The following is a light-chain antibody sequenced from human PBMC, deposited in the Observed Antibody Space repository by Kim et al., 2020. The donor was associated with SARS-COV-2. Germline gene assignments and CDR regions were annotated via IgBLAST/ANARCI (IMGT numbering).Light chain of an antibody. CDR3: KQYSHWPPYT. J-gene: IGKJ2*01. CDR2: GAS. V-gene: IGKV3-15*01. CDR1: QNIGTN. Sequence: EIVMTQSPATLSVSPGERVTLSCRASQNIGTNLAWYQQRPGQAPRLLIYGASTRATDIPARFSGSGSGTEFTLIISSLQSEDFAVYYCKQYSHWPPYTFGQGTKLEI.